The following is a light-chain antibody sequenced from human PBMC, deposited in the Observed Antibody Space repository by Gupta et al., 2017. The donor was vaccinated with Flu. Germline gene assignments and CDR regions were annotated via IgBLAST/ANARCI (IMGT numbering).Light chain of an antibody. J-gene: IGLJ2*01. CDR3: GTWDNSLSAVV. Sequence: QSVLTQPPSVSAAPGQKVTISCSGRSSNIGINYVSWYQQVPGTAPQLLIYDNDKRPSGIPDRFSGSKSGTSATLGITGLQTGDEADYYCGTWDNSLSAVVFGGGTKLAVL. CDR2: DND. V-gene: IGLV1-51*01. CDR1: SSNIGINY.